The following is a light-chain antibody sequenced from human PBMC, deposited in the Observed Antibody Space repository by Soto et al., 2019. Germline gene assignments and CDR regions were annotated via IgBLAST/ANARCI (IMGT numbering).Light chain of an antibody. J-gene: IGKJ3*01. CDR1: QSVSSSY. Sequence: EIVLTQSPGTLSLSPGERATLSCRARQSVSSSYLAWYQQKPGQAPRLLIYGASSRATGIPDRLSGSGSGTDFTLTISRLEPEECAVYYCQQYGNSPFTFGPPTKGDTK. CDR2: GAS. CDR3: QQYGNSPFT. V-gene: IGKV3-20*01.